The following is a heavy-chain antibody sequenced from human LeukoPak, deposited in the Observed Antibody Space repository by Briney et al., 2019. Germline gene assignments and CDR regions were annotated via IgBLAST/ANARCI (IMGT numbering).Heavy chain of an antibody. Sequence: GASVKVSCKASGYTFTGYSVHWVRQAPGQGLEWMGWINPNSGGTKYALKFQGRVTMTRDTSISTAYMELSRLRSDDTAVYYCARADTREWLLYRYYFDYWGQGTLVTVSS. J-gene: IGHJ4*02. CDR2: INPNSGGT. CDR1: GYTFTGYS. CDR3: ARADTREWLLYRYYFDY. V-gene: IGHV1-2*02. D-gene: IGHD3-3*01.